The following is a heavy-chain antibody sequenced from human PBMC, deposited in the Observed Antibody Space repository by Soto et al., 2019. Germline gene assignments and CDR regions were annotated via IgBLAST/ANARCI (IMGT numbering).Heavy chain of an antibody. CDR3: AKGTYYDFWSGIIIFDY. J-gene: IGHJ4*02. CDR2: ITNTGGDT. V-gene: IGHV3-23*01. D-gene: IGHD3-3*01. Sequence: GGSLRLSCAASGFTFSSNAMSWVRQAPGKGLEWVSVITNTGGDTLYADSVKGRFTISRDNFKNTLYLQMNSLRAEDTAIYYCAKGTYYDFWSGIIIFDYWGQGTLVTVS. CDR1: GFTFSSNA.